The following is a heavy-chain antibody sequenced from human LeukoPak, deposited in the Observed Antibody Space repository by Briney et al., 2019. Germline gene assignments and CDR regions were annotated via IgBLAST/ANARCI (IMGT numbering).Heavy chain of an antibody. V-gene: IGHV4-61*01. CDR1: GGSVSSGSYY. CDR3: ARVGDIDY. J-gene: IGHJ4*02. CDR2: IYYSGST. Sequence: SETLSLTCTVSGGSVSSGSYYWSWIRQPPGKGLEWIGYIYYSGSTYYNPSLKSRVTISVDTSKNQFSLKLSSVTAADTAVYYCARVGDIDYWGQGTLVTVSS. D-gene: IGHD2-15*01.